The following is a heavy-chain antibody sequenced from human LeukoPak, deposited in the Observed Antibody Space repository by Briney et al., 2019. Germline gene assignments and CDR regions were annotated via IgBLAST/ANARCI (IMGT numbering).Heavy chain of an antibody. CDR3: ARGGPDFWSGYRLYGMDV. CDR1: GGSISSYY. Sequence: SETLSLTCTVSGGSISSYYWSWIRQPPGKGLEWIGYIYYSGSTNYNPSLKSRVTISVDTSKNQFSLELSSVTAADTAVYYCARGGPDFWSGYRLYGMDVWGQGTTVTVSS. D-gene: IGHD3-3*01. CDR2: IYYSGST. J-gene: IGHJ6*02. V-gene: IGHV4-59*01.